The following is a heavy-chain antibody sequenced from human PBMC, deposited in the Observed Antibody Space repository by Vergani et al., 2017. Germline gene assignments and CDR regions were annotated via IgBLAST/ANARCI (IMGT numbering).Heavy chain of an antibody. Sequence: QLVQSGAEVKKPGSSVKVSCKASGGPFKNSAFSWVRQARGQRLEWIGWIVVGSGNTNYAQKFQERVTITRDMSTSTAYMELSSLRSEDTAVYYCAAERDDYALDYWGQGTLVTVSS. CDR1: GGPFKNSA. CDR3: AAERDDYALDY. D-gene: IGHD2-2*01. J-gene: IGHJ4*02. V-gene: IGHV1-58*01. CDR2: IVVGSGNT.